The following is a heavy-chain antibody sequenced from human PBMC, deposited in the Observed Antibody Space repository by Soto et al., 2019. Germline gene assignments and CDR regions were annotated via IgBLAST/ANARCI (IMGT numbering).Heavy chain of an antibody. CDR2: INPSGSNT. CDR3: AFTGIVGGINQDC. CDR1: GFTFKTYA. Sequence: GGSLRLSCAASGFTFKTYAVSWVRQAPGKGLEWVSTINPSGSNTYYPDSVKGRFTISRDSSKDTLYLQMDSLRADDTAVYYCAFTGIVGGINQDCWGQGTLVTVSS. V-gene: IGHV3-23*01. D-gene: IGHD1-26*01. J-gene: IGHJ4*02.